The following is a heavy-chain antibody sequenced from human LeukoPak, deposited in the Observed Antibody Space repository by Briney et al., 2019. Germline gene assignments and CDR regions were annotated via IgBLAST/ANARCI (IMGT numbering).Heavy chain of an antibody. V-gene: IGHV3-49*04. CDR2: IRSKAYGGTT. CDR3: TRDGLSSSWYRVGWFDP. Sequence: HSGGSLRLSCTASGFTFGDYAMSWVRQAPGKGLEWVGFIRSKAYGGTTEYAASVKGRFTISRDDSKSIAYLQMNSLKTEDTAVYYCTRDGLSSSWYRVGWFDPWGQGTLVTVSP. J-gene: IGHJ5*02. D-gene: IGHD6-13*01. CDR1: GFTFGDYA.